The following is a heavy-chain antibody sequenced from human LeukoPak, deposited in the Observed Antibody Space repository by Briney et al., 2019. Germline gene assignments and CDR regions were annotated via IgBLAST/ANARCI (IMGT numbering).Heavy chain of an antibody. D-gene: IGHD3-9*01. CDR1: GYTFTSYG. CDR3: ARVVRYLDWLGDAFDI. Sequence: ASVTVSCKASGYTFTSYGISWVRQAPGQGLEWMGWISAYNGNTNYAQKLQGRVTMTTDTSTSTAYMELRSLRSDDTAVYYCARVVRYLDWLGDAFDIWGQGTMVTVSS. CDR2: ISAYNGNT. J-gene: IGHJ3*02. V-gene: IGHV1-18*04.